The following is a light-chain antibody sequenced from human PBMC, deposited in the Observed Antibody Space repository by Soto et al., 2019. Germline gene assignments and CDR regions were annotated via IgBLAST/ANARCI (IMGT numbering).Light chain of an antibody. CDR1: RSNIGSNT. CDR2: TSN. CDR3: AAWDDSLSAVV. J-gene: IGLJ2*01. V-gene: IGLV1-44*01. Sequence: QSVLTQPPSASGTPGQTVIISCSGSRSNIGSNTLNWYQQFPGTAPQLLISTSNHRPSGVRDRFSASKSGTSASLAISGLQSDDEADYYCAAWDDSLSAVVFGGGTQLTVL.